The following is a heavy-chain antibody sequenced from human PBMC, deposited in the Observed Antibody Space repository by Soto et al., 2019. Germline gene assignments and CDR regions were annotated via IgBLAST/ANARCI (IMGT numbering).Heavy chain of an antibody. J-gene: IGHJ4*02. CDR2: IYYSGSI. CDR3: AKSLWDTSGWKTDY. V-gene: IGHV4-59*01. D-gene: IGHD6-19*01. CDR1: GDSISSLY. Sequence: QVQLQESGPGLVKPSETLSLTCTVSGDSISSLYWSWIRQPPGKGLEWIGYIYYSGSINYNPSLKSRATISVDPSKNQFSLRLSSVTAAETAVYYCAKSLWDTSGWKTDYWGQGTLVTVSS.